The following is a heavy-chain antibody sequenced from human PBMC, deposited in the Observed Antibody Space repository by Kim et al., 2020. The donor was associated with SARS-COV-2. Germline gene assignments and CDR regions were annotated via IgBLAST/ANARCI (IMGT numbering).Heavy chain of an antibody. CDR1: AFIFSNNY. D-gene: IGHD6-13*01. CDR2: ISSGTGDT. Sequence: GGSLRLSCAASAFIFSNNYMNWFRQAPGKGLEWVAVISSGTGDTFYADSVKGRFTISRDISKNTLSLQMNSLRAGDTAMYYCAGVAGFAAPEGYWGQGTLVTVSS. CDR3: AGVAGFAAPEGY. J-gene: IGHJ4*02. V-gene: IGHV3-53*01.